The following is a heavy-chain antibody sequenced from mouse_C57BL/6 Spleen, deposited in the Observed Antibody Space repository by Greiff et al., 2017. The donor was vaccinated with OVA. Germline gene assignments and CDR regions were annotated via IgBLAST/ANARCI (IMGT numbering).Heavy chain of an antibody. CDR2: IYPRDGST. CDR3: ARRVDYYSMDY. D-gene: IGHD1-1*01. V-gene: IGHV1-78*01. J-gene: IGHJ4*01. Sequence: VQLQQSDAELVKPGASVKISCTVSGYTFTDHTLHWMKQRPEQGLEWIGYIYPRDGSTKYNEKLKGKATLTADKSSSPAYLLLYCLTSAYSAVYFCARRVDYYSMDYWGQGTSVTVSS. CDR1: GYTFTDHT.